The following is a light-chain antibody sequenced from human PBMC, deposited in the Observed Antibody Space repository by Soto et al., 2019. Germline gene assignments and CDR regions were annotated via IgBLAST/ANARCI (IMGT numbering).Light chain of an antibody. J-gene: IGKJ1*01. V-gene: IGKV3-20*01. CDR2: GAS. CDR1: QSVSSN. Sequence: EIVLTQSPGTLSLSPGERATLSCRASQSVSSNLAWYQQKPGQAPSLLIFGASSRATGIPDRFSGSGSGTDFTLTISRLEPEDFAVYYCQQYRSSPRTFGHGTKVEI. CDR3: QQYRSSPRT.